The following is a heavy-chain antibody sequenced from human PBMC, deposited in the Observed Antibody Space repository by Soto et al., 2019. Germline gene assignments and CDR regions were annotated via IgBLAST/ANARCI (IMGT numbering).Heavy chain of an antibody. D-gene: IGHD3-10*01. CDR2: INHSGST. J-gene: IGHJ4*02. V-gene: IGHV4-34*01. Sequence: SETLSLTCAVYGGSFSGYYWSWIRQPPGKGLEWIGEINHSGSTNYNPSLKSRVTISVDTSKNQFSLKLSSVTAADTAVYYCARGKKYYYGSGSYRPGYFDYWGQGTLVTVSS. CDR1: GGSFSGYY. CDR3: ARGKKYYYGSGSYRPGYFDY.